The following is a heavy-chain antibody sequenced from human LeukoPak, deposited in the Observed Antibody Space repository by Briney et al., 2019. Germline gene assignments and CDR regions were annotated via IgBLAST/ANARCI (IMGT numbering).Heavy chain of an antibody. J-gene: IGHJ4*02. D-gene: IGHD3-22*01. CDR1: GFTFTSSA. V-gene: IGHV1-58*02. CDR3: AADRYDSSGYYHFDY. Sequence: SVKVSCKASGFTFTSSAMQWVRHARGQRLEWIGWIVVGSGNTNYAQKFQERVTITRDTSTSTAYTELSSLRSEDTAVYYCAADRYDSSGYYHFDYWGQGTLVTVSS. CDR2: IVVGSGNT.